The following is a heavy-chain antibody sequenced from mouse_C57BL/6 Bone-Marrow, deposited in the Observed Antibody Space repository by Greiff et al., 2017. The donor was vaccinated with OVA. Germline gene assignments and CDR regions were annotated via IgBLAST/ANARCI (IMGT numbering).Heavy chain of an antibody. Sequence: EVQLQESGPELVKPGASVKLSCTASGYTFSDYYMNWVQQSHGKGLEWIGDINPKNGGTRSNQKFKGKATLTVDTSYSTAYMEIRSLTSEDSAVYYCARKDYGSREYFDVWGTGTTVTVSS. CDR1: GYTFSDYY. CDR3: ARKDYGSREYFDV. CDR2: INPKNGGT. V-gene: IGHV1-26*01. J-gene: IGHJ1*03. D-gene: IGHD1-1*01.